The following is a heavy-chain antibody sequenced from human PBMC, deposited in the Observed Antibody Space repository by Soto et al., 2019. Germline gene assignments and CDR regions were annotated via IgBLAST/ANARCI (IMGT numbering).Heavy chain of an antibody. Sequence: GGSLRLSCAASGFTFSSYAMHWVRQAPGKGLEWVAVISYDGSNKYYADSVKGRFTISRDNSKNTLYLQMNSLRAEDTAVYYCARAIADRPDYYYGMDVWGQGTTVTVSS. CDR3: ARAIADRPDYYYGMDV. V-gene: IGHV3-30-3*01. J-gene: IGHJ6*02. CDR1: GFTFSSYA. D-gene: IGHD6-6*01. CDR2: ISYDGSNK.